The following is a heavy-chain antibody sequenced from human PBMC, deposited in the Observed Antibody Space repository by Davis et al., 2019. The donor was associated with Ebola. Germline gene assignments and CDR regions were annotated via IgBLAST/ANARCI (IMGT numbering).Heavy chain of an antibody. V-gene: IGHV3-30-3*01. CDR3: ARGGIVLMVYAIPGYFDY. CDR1: GFTFSSYA. CDR2: ISYDGSNK. Sequence: GGSLRLSCAASGFTFSSYAMHWVRQAPGKGLEWVAVISYDGSNKYYADSVKGRFTISRDNSKNTLYLQMNSLRAEDTAVYYCARGGIVLMVYAIPGYFDYWGQGTLVTVSS. J-gene: IGHJ4*02. D-gene: IGHD2-8*01.